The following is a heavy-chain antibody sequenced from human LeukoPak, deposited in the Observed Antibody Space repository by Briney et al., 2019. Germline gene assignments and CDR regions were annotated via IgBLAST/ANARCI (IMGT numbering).Heavy chain of an antibody. V-gene: IGHV3-23*01. CDR3: AKDDAWGRYKD. J-gene: IGHJ1*01. Sequence: GGSLRLSCAASGFTFSSYGMNWVRQAPGKGLVWVSGISPSGGITYYTDSVKGRFTISRDNSKNTVSLQMNSLRGDDTAVYYCAKDDAWGRYKDWGQGTLVTVSS. D-gene: IGHD3-16*01. CDR2: ISPSGGIT. CDR1: GFTFSSYG.